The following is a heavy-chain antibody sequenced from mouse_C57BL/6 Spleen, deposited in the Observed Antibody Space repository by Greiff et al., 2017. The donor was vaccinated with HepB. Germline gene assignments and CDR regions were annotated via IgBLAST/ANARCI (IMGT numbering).Heavy chain of an antibody. CDR1: GYSITSGYY. V-gene: IGHV3-6*01. CDR3: ARGGSYYFDY. D-gene: IGHD3-1*01. CDR2: ISYDGSN. J-gene: IGHJ2*01. Sequence: EVQLQESGPGLVKPSQSLSLTCSVTGYSITSGYYWNWIRQIPGNKLEWMGYISYDGSNNYNPSLKNRISITRDTSKNQFFLKLNSVTTEDTATYYCARGGSYYFDYWGQGTTLTVSS.